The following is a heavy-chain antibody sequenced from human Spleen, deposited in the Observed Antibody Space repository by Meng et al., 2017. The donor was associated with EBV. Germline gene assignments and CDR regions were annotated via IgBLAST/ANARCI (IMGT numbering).Heavy chain of an antibody. CDR3: ARDLSVYASGWY. D-gene: IGHD6-19*01. Sequence: QVQLVQSGDGVKKPGASVKVSCKASGYTFTSYAMHWVRQAPGQRLEWMGWINAGNGNTKYSQKFQGRVTITRDTSASTAYMELSSLRSEDTAVYYCARDLSVYASGWYWGQGTLVTVSS. CDR1: GYTFTSYA. CDR2: INAGNGNT. V-gene: IGHV1-3*01. J-gene: IGHJ4*02.